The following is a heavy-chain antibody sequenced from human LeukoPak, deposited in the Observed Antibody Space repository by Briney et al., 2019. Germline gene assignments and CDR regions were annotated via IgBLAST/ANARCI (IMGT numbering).Heavy chain of an antibody. Sequence: ASVKVSCKVSGYTLTELSMHWVQQAPGKGLEWMGGFDPEDGETIYAQKFQGRVTMTEDTSTDTAYMELTSLRSEDTAVYYCATAIVVVVASTAAFDIWGQGTMVTVSS. CDR3: ATAIVVVVASTAAFDI. V-gene: IGHV1-24*01. CDR2: FDPEDGET. J-gene: IGHJ3*02. D-gene: IGHD2-15*01. CDR1: GYTLTELS.